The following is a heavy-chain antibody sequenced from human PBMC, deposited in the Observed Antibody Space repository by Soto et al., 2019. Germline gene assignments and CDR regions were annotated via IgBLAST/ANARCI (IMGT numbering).Heavy chain of an antibody. CDR2: VYTNGNT. Sequence: EVQVMESGGDLVQPGGSLRLACEAAGFTVSRNYMSWVRQAPGKGLECVSVVYTNGNTYFADSVKGRFTVSRDNSRNTLYLQMNSLRYEDTAVYFCARSAAVIVGYAFETWGPGTMVTVSS. V-gene: IGHV3-66*01. J-gene: IGHJ3*02. D-gene: IGHD3-22*01. CDR3: ARSAAVIVGYAFET. CDR1: GFTVSRNY.